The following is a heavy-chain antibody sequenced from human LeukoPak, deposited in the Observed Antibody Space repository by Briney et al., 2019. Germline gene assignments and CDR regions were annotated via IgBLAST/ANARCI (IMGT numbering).Heavy chain of an antibody. D-gene: IGHD3-16*01. V-gene: IGHV3-74*01. CDR2: INSDGSST. Sequence: GGSLRLSCAASGFTFSSYWMHWVRQAPGKGLVWVSRINSDGSSTIYADSVKGRFTFSRDNAKNTLYLQMNSLRAEDTAVYYCARDGGDRRLGAFDIWGQGTVVSVSS. J-gene: IGHJ3*02. CDR3: ARDGGDRRLGAFDI. CDR1: GFTFSSYW.